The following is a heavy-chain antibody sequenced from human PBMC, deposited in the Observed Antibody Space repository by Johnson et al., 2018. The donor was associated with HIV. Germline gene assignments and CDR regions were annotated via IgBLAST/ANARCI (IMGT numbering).Heavy chain of an antibody. Sequence: MQLVESGGGLVQPGGSLRLSCAASGLTVSTNDINWVRQAPGKGLEWVAIIYSGGSTYYADSVKGRFTISRDNSKNTLYLQMNSLRAEDTAVYYCAREDSAFDIWGQGTIVTVSS. V-gene: IGHV3-66*01. CDR2: IYSGGST. CDR1: GLTVSTND. CDR3: AREDSAFDI. J-gene: IGHJ3*02.